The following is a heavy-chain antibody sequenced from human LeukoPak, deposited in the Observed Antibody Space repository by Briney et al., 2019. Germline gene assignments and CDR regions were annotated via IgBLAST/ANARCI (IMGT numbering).Heavy chain of an antibody. D-gene: IGHD5-12*01. Sequence: PGGSLRLSCAASGFTFSSYAMNWVRQAPGKGLEWVSGITGSGDNTYHADSVKGRFTISRDNSQNTLYLQMHSLRAEDTAVYYCAKSREFSGYGYTCWGQGTLVIVSS. CDR2: ITGSGDNT. CDR3: AKSREFSGYGYTC. J-gene: IGHJ4*02. CDR1: GFTFSSYA. V-gene: IGHV3-23*01.